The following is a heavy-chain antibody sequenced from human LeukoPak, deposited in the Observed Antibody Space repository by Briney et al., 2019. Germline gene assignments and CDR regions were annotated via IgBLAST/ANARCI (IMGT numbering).Heavy chain of an antibody. CDR3: ARDRYSSSAGVLDY. Sequence: PGGSLRLSCSASGFTFDDYAMSWVRQAPGKGLEWVSGINWNGGSKGYADSVKGRFTISRDNAKNSLYLQMNSLRAEDTALYYCARDRYSSSAGVLDYWGQGTLVTVSS. CDR1: GFTFDDYA. CDR2: INWNGGSK. D-gene: IGHD6-6*01. V-gene: IGHV3-20*04. J-gene: IGHJ4*02.